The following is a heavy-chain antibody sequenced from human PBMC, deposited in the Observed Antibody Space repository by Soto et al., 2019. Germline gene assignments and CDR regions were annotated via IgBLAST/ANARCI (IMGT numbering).Heavy chain of an antibody. CDR2: IYSGGST. V-gene: IGHV3-53*04. J-gene: IGHJ6*03. D-gene: IGHD2-2*01. CDR3: ARVWGGCSSTSCYEPYYYYYYMDV. Sequence: GSLRLSCAASGFTVSSNYMSWVRQAPGKWLEWVSVIYSGGSTYYADSVKGRFTISRHNSENTLYLQMNSLRAEDTAVYYCARVWGGCSSTSCYEPYYYYYYMDVWGKGTTVTVSS. CDR1: GFTVSSNY.